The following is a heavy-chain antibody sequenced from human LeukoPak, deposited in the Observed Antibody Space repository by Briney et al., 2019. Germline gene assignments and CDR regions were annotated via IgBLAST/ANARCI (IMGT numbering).Heavy chain of an antibody. CDR2: IRYDGGNK. J-gene: IGHJ4*02. V-gene: IGHV3-30*02. CDR3: AKEGDIVVVVAATVYFDY. D-gene: IGHD2-15*01. Sequence: GGSLRLSCAASGFTFSSYGMHWVRQAPGKGLEWVAFIRYDGGNKYYADSVKGRFTISRDNSKNTLYLQMNSLRAEDTAVYYCAKEGDIVVVVAATVYFDYWGQGTLVTVSS. CDR1: GFTFSSYG.